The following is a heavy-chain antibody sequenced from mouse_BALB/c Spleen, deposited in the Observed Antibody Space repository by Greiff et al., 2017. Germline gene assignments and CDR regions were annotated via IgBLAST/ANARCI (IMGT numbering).Heavy chain of an antibody. D-gene: IGHD1-1*01. CDR3: ARSGLRWYFDV. V-gene: IGHV1-9*01. Sequence: VKLLESGAELMKPGASVKISCKATGYTFSSYWIEWVKQRPGHGLEWIGEILPGSGSTNYNEKFKGKATFTADTSSNTAYMQLSSLTSEDSAVYYCARSGLRWYFDVWGAGTTVTVSS. CDR2: ILPGSGST. CDR1: GYTFSSYW. J-gene: IGHJ1*01.